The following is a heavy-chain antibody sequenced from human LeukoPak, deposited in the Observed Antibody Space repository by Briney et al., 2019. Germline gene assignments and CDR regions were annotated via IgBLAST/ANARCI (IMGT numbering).Heavy chain of an antibody. CDR2: INTNTGNP. V-gene: IGHV7-4-1*02. J-gene: IGHJ6*02. CDR3: ARGSGSYYELNYYYGMDV. D-gene: IGHD1-26*01. Sequence: ASVKVSCKASGYTFTSYAMNWVRQAPGQGLEWMGWINTNTGNPTYAQGFTGRFVFSLDTSVSTAYLQISSLKAEDTAVFYCARGSGSYYELNYYYGMDVWGQGTTVTASS. CDR1: GYTFTSYA.